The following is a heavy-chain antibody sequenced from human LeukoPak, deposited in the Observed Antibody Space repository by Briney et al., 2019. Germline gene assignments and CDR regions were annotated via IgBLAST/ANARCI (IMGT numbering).Heavy chain of an antibody. J-gene: IGHJ4*02. V-gene: IGHV4-34*01. CDR1: GGSFSGYY. Sequence: SETLSLTCAVYGGSFSGYYWSWIRQPPGKGLEWIGEINHSGSTNYNPSLKSRVTISVDTSKNQFSLKLSSVTAADTAVYYCARADFWSGYSAYWGQGTLVTVSS. CDR2: INHSGST. CDR3: ARADFWSGYSAY. D-gene: IGHD3-3*01.